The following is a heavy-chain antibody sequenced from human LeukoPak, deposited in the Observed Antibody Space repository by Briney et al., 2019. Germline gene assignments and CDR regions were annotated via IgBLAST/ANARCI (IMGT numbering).Heavy chain of an antibody. J-gene: IGHJ4*02. CDR1: GGSISSYY. V-gene: IGHV4-59*08. CDR2: IYYSGST. Sequence: SETLSLTCTVSGGSISSYYWSWIRQPPGKGLEWIGYIYYSGSTNYNPSLKSRVTISVDTSKNQFSLKLSSVTAADTAVYYCAKKVEVGPRRAHFDYWGQGTLVTVSS. CDR3: AKKVEVGPRRAHFDY. D-gene: IGHD2-15*01.